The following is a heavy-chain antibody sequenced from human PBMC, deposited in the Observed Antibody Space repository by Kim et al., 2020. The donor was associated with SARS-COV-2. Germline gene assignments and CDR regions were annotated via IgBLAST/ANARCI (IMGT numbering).Heavy chain of an antibody. Sequence: GGSLRLSCAASGFTFSSYAMHWVRQAPGKGLEWVAVISYDGSNKYYADSVKGRFTISRDNSKNTLYLQMNSLRAEDTAVYYCARDRFVSGSYQDYWGQGT. CDR3: ARDRFVSGSYQDY. CDR1: GFTFSSYA. V-gene: IGHV3-30*04. D-gene: IGHD1-26*01. J-gene: IGHJ4*02. CDR2: ISYDGSNK.